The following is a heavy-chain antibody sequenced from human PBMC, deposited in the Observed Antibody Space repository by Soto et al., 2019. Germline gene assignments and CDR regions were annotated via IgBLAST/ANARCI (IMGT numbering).Heavy chain of an antibody. CDR3: SRGGYYEYFRY. V-gene: IGHV4-61*01. D-gene: IGHD5-18*01. Sequence: VQLQESGPGLVKPSETLSRTCTVSGGSVSSGNDYWRGIRQPPGKGLEWIGYIYHRGSTNYNPSRKSRLTISGDTSKNQVALKLTSVTAADTAVYYCSRGGYYEYFRYCCQGALVPVST. J-gene: IGHJ1*01. CDR1: GGSVSSGNDY. CDR2: IYHRGST.